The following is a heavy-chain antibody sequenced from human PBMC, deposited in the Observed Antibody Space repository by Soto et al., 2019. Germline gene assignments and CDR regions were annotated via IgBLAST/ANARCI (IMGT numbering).Heavy chain of an antibody. V-gene: IGHV1-46*01. Sequence: QVQLVQSGAEVKKPGASVKVSCKASGYTFTSYYMHWVRQAPGQGLEWMGIINPSGGSTSYAQKFQGRVTMTRDTSTSTVYMELSSLRSEDTAVYYCAKHGGHLRLPSRGGMDVWGQGTTVTVSS. CDR3: AKHGGHLRLPSRGGMDV. D-gene: IGHD3-3*01. CDR1: GYTFTSYY. CDR2: INPSGGST. J-gene: IGHJ6*02.